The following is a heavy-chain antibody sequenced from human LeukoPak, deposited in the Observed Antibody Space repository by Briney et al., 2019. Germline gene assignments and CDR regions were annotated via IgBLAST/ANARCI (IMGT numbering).Heavy chain of an antibody. Sequence: SETLSLTCRVSGVSISSGSNYWGWIRQPPGKTLEWIGSIYSSGSTYYNSSLKSRVIILIDTAKNHFSLNLSSVTAADTAVYYCARHEYGDYLGPFNWFDPWGQGTLVTVSS. CDR3: ARHEYGDYLGPFNWFDP. CDR1: GVSISSGSNY. CDR2: IYSSGST. J-gene: IGHJ5*02. D-gene: IGHD4-17*01. V-gene: IGHV4-39*01.